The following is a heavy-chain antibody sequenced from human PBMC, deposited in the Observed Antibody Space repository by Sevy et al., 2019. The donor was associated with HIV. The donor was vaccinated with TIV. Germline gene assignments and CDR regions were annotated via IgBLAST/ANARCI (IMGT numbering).Heavy chain of an antibody. CDR2: IKQDGSEI. J-gene: IGHJ4*02. D-gene: IGHD1-1*01. CDR1: GFTFSSFW. V-gene: IGHV3-7*01. Sequence: GGSLRLSCAASGFTFSSFWMHWVRQAPGKGLEWVANIKQDGSEIYYVHSVKGRFTISRDNARNSLYLQMNGLRAEDTAVYYCARELGGGNSFWGQGTLVTVSS. CDR3: ARELGGGNSF.